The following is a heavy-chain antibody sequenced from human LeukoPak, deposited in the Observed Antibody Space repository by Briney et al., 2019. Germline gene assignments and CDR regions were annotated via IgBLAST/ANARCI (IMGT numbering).Heavy chain of an antibody. D-gene: IGHD5-12*01. CDR3: ARDRPDSRYSGYAHYYYYYGMGV. CDR1: GGSISSGGYY. V-gene: IGHV4-31*03. J-gene: IGHJ6*02. CDR2: IYYSGST. Sequence: PSETLSLTCTVSGGSISSGGYYWSWIRQHPGKGLEWIGYIYYSGSTYYNPSLKSRVTISVDTSKNQFSLKLSSVAAADTAVYYCARDRPDSRYSGYAHYYYYYGMGVWGQGTTVTVSS.